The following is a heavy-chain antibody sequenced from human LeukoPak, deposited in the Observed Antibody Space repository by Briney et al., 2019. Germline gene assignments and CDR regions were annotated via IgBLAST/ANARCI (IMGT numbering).Heavy chain of an antibody. V-gene: IGHV3-48*02. CDR1: GFTFSSYS. J-gene: IGHJ6*02. CDR3: ARGDYGDYYYYGMDV. CDR2: ISSSSSTI. Sequence: PGGSLRLSCAASGFTFSSYSMNWVRQAPGKGLEWVSYISSSSSTIYYADSVKGRFTISRDNAKNSLYLQMNSLRDEDTAVYYCARGDYGDYYYYGMDVWGQGTTVTVSS. D-gene: IGHD4-17*01.